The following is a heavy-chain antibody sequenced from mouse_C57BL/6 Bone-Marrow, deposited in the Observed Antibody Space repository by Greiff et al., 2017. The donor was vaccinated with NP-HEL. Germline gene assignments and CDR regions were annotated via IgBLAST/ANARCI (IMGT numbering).Heavy chain of an antibody. CDR2: SRNKANDYTT. CDR1: GFTFSDFY. V-gene: IGHV7-1*01. CDR3: ARDEGLAFAY. D-gene: IGHD2-4*01. Sequence: EVKLVESGGGLVQSGRSLRLSCATSGFTFSDFYMEWVRQAPGKGLEWIAASRNKANDYTTEYSASVKGRFIVSRDTSQSILYLQMNALRAEDTAIYYCARDEGLAFAYWGQGTLVTVSA. J-gene: IGHJ3*01.